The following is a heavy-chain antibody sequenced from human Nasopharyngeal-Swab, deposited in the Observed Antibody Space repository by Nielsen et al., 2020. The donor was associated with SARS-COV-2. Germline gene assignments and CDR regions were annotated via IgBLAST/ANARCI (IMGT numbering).Heavy chain of an antibody. Sequence: GESLKISCAASGFTFSSYSMNWVRQAPGKGLEWVSYTSSSSTTIYYADSVKGRFTISRDNAKNSLYLQMNSLRAEDTAVYYCARDGDPYYYDSSGYLDYWGQGTLVTVSS. D-gene: IGHD3-22*01. CDR1: GFTFSSYS. V-gene: IGHV3-48*04. CDR2: TSSSSTTI. J-gene: IGHJ4*02. CDR3: ARDGDPYYYDSSGYLDY.